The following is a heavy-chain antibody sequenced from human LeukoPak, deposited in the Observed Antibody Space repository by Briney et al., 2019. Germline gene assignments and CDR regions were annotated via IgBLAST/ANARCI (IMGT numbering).Heavy chain of an antibody. CDR2: ISSSGSTI. V-gene: IGHV3-48*03. J-gene: IGHJ4*02. D-gene: IGHD3-10*01. Sequence: GGSLRLSCAASGFTFSSYEMNWVRQAPGKGLEWVSYISSSGSTIYYADSVKGRFTISRDNSKNTLYLQVNSLRAEDTAVYYCARWASGHDYWGQGTLVTVSS. CDR1: GFTFSSYE. CDR3: ARWASGHDY.